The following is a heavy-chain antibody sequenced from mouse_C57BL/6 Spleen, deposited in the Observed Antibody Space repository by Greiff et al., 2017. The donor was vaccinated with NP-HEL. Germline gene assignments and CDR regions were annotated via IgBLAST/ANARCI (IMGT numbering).Heavy chain of an antibody. CDR3: ARLPYGSSYFDY. D-gene: IGHD1-1*01. Sequence: EVQVVESGGDLVKPGGSLKLSCAASGFTFSSYGLSWVRQTPDKRLEWVATISSGGSYTYYPDSVKGRFTISRDNAKNTLYLQMSSLKSEDTAMYYCARLPYGSSYFDYWGQGTTLTVSS. CDR1: GFTFSSYG. J-gene: IGHJ2*01. CDR2: ISSGGSYT. V-gene: IGHV5-6*01.